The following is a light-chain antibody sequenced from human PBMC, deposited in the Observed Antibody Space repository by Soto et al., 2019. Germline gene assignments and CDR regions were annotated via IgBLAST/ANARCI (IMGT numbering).Light chain of an antibody. Sequence: QSALTQPASVSGSPGQSITISCTGTSSDVGGYNYVSWYQQHPGKAPKLMIYNVSTRPSGVSNRFSGSKSGNTASLTISGLQAEDEGHYYCSSFTSTNTVLFGGGTKLTRP. V-gene: IGLV2-14*01. J-gene: IGLJ2*01. CDR1: SSDVGGYNY. CDR2: NVS. CDR3: SSFTSTNTVL.